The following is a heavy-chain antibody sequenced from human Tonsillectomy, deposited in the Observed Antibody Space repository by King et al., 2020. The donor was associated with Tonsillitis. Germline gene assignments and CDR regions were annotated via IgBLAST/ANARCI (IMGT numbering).Heavy chain of an antibody. CDR1: GFSFDDYA. Sequence: QLVQSGGGLVQPGRSLRLSCAASGFSFDDYAIHWVRQAPGKGLEWVSGLSWNSGGMGYADSVKGRFTISRDNAKNSLYLQMNSLRPEDTALYYCAKAIYKHDFWSGYDYWGQGTLVTVSS. V-gene: IGHV3-9*01. D-gene: IGHD3-3*01. CDR3: AKAIYKHDFWSGYDY. CDR2: LSWNSGGM. J-gene: IGHJ4*02.